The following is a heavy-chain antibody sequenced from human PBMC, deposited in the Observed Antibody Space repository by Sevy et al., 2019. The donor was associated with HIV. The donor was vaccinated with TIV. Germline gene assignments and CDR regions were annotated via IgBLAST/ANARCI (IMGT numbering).Heavy chain of an antibody. CDR2: IKSKTDGGTK. CDR3: TTSLDYYYYMDV. V-gene: IGHV3-15*01. D-gene: IGHD3-16*01. J-gene: IGHJ6*03. Sequence: GGSLRLSCAASGFTFSNAWMSWVRQAPGKGLEWVGRIKSKTDGGTKDYAAPVKGRFTISRNNSKNTLYMQMNSLKTKDTAVYYCTTSLDYYYYMDVWGKGTTVTVSS. CDR1: GFTFSNAW.